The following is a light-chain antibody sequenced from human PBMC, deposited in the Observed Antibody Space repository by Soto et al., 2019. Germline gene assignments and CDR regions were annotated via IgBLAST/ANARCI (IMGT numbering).Light chain of an antibody. CDR3: QQYNNWTLA. CDR1: QSVSSSY. J-gene: IGKJ5*01. CDR2: GAS. V-gene: IGKV3-15*01. Sequence: EIVLTQSPCTLSLSTGERATLSCRASQSVSSSYLAWYQQKPGQAPRLLIYGASTRATDIPARFSGSGSGTEFTLTISSLQSEDFAVYFCQQYNNWTLAFGQGTRLEI.